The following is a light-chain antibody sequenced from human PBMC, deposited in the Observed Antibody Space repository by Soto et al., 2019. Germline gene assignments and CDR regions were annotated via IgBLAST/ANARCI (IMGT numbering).Light chain of an antibody. CDR3: GSYTSSYNYV. CDR1: IHYDF. Sequence: QSALTQPASVSGSPGQSIAISCTGYIHYDFVSWYQQHPGTAPKLVIYEVSNRPSGTSDRFSGSKSGHTASLTISGLQTEDEAVYYCGSYTSSYNYVLGTATKVTV. J-gene: IGLJ1*01. V-gene: IGLV2-14*01. CDR2: EVS.